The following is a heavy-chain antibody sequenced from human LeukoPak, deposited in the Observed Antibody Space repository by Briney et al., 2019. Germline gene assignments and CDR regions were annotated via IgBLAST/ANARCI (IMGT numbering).Heavy chain of an antibody. V-gene: IGHV4-34*01. Sequence: PSETLSLTCAVYGGSFSGYYWSWIRQPPGKGLEWIGEINHRGNTNYNPSLKGRVTISVDTSKNQFSLKLSSVTAADTAVYYCARGDSNFPFDYWGQGTLVTVSS. D-gene: IGHD4-11*01. CDR1: GGSFSGYY. J-gene: IGHJ4*02. CDR2: INHRGNT. CDR3: ARGDSNFPFDY.